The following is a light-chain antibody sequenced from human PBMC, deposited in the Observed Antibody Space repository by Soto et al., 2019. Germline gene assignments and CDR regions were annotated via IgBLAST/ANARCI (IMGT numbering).Light chain of an antibody. J-gene: IGKJ1*01. CDR3: QQYDTYWT. V-gene: IGKV1-5*01. CDR2: DAS. Sequence: DIQMTQSPSTLSASIGDRVTITCRASQNISRWLAWYQQKPGKAPKLLMYDASSLQSGVPSRSSGSGSGTEFTLTISSLQPDDIANYYCQQYDTYWTFGQGTKVDIK. CDR1: QNISRW.